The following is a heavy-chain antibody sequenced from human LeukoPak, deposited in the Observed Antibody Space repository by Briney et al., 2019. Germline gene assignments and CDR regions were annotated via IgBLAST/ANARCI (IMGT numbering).Heavy chain of an antibody. V-gene: IGHV3-30*03. CDR3: ARDLTSGPPPYSGSSPEGYGMDV. D-gene: IGHD1-26*01. Sequence: PGRSLRLSCAASGFTFSSYGMHWVRQAPGKGLEWVAVISYDGSNKYYANSVKGRFTISRDNSKNTLYLQMNSLRAEDTAVYYCARDLTSGPPPYSGSSPEGYGMDVWGQGTTVTVSS. CDR2: ISYDGSNK. J-gene: IGHJ6*02. CDR1: GFTFSSYG.